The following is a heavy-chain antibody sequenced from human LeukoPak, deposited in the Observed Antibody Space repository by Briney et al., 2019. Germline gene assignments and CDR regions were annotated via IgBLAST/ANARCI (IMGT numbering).Heavy chain of an antibody. CDR3: AKGLRLERPYYFDY. J-gene: IGHJ4*02. D-gene: IGHD1-1*01. CDR1: GFSFSNYA. CDR2: ISSNGGST. Sequence: PGGSLRLSCAASGFSFSNYAIHWVRQAPGKGLEYVSVISSNGGSTYYANSVKGRFTISRDNSKNTLYLQMNSLRAEDTAVYYCAKGLRLERPYYFDYWGQGTLVTVSS. V-gene: IGHV3-64*01.